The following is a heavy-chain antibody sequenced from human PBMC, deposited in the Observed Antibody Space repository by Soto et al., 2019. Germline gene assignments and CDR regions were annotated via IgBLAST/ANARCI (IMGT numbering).Heavy chain of an antibody. CDR1: GYTFTNYG. CDR2: ISAYNGNT. V-gene: IGHV1-18*01. J-gene: IGHJ4*02. CDR3: ARGSAPVDY. Sequence: QVQLVQSGAEVKKPGASVKVSCKASGYTFTNYGISWVRQAPGQGLEWMGWISAYNGNTKYAQKLQGRVTMTTDTCSSTSYMELRGRGSDDTAVYYCARGSAPVDYWGQGILVTVSS.